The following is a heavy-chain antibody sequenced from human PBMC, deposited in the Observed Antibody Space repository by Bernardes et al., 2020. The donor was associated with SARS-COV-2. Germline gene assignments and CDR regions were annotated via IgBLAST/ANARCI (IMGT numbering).Heavy chain of an antibody. D-gene: IGHD3-3*01. CDR2: ISYDGSNK. Sequence: GSLRLSCAASGFPFSSYAMHWVRQAPGKGLEWVAVISYDGSNKYYADSVKGRFTISRDNSKNTLYLQMNSLRAEDTAVYYCAREFGIWSAFDYWGQGTLVTVSS. CDR1: GFPFSSYA. J-gene: IGHJ4*02. CDR3: AREFGIWSAFDY. V-gene: IGHV3-30*04.